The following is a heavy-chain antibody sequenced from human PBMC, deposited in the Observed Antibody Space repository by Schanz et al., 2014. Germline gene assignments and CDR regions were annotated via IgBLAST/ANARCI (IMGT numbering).Heavy chain of an antibody. D-gene: IGHD5-12*01. CDR3: ARKVVATIGGYYDN. CDR1: GFNFSSYS. Sequence: EVKMVESGGGLVKPGGSLRLSCAASGFNFSSYSLNWVRQAPWKGLEWVSSISYGTSYIYYAESVKGRFTISRDNAKNSLYLQMNGLRAEDTAVYYCARKVVATIGGYYDNWGQGTLVIVSS. CDR2: ISYGTSYI. V-gene: IGHV3-21*01. J-gene: IGHJ4*02.